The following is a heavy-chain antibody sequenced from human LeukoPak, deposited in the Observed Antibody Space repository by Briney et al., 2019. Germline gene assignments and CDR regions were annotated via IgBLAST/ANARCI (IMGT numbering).Heavy chain of an antibody. CDR1: GYTFTSYG. Sequence: ASVKVSCKASGYTFTSYGISWVRQAPGQGLEWMGWISAYNGNTSYAQKLQGRVTMTTDTSTSTAYMELRSLRSDDTAVYYCARAGGYDSSGYYFDYWGQGTLVTVSS. V-gene: IGHV1-18*01. CDR3: ARAGGYDSSGYYFDY. J-gene: IGHJ4*02. D-gene: IGHD3-22*01. CDR2: ISAYNGNT.